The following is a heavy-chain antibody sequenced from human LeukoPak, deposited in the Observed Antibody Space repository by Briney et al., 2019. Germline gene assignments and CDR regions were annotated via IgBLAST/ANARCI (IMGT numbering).Heavy chain of an antibody. Sequence: PSETLSFTCNVSGGSISSSSYYWGWIRQPPGKGLEWLGNVYYTGTTYYNPSLESRVTISVDTSNNQFSLRLSSVTAADTAIYYCTKGSVLTIFGMAWHAFDIWGQGTMVTVSP. D-gene: IGHD3-3*01. CDR3: TKGSVLTIFGMAWHAFDI. J-gene: IGHJ3*02. V-gene: IGHV4-39*07. CDR1: GGSISSSSYY. CDR2: VYYTGTT.